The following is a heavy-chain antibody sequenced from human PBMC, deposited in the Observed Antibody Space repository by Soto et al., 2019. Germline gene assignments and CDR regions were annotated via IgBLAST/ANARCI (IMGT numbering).Heavy chain of an antibody. CDR2: IYHSGST. D-gene: IGHD3-22*01. Sequence: QLQLQESGSGLVKPSQTLSLTCAVSGGSISSDGYSWSWIRQPPGKGLEWIGYIYHSGSTYYNPSLKSRVTISVDRSKNQFSLKLSSVTAADTAVYYCASTDYYDSSGYSYWGQGTLVTVSS. J-gene: IGHJ4*02. CDR3: ASTDYYDSSGYSY. V-gene: IGHV4-30-2*01. CDR1: GGSISSDGYS.